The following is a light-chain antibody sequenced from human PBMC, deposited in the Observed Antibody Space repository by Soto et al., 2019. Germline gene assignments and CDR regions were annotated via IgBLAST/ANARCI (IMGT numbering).Light chain of an antibody. Sequence: DIQMTQSPSSLSASVGDRVTITCRASQNIGNYLHWYQQKPGKAPKVLIYTASNLQTGVPSRFSGSGSGTDFTLTISSLQPDDFATYYCLQYQSYWTFGQGTKVEVK. V-gene: IGKV1-39*01. CDR2: TAS. CDR1: QNIGNY. CDR3: LQYQSYWT. J-gene: IGKJ1*01.